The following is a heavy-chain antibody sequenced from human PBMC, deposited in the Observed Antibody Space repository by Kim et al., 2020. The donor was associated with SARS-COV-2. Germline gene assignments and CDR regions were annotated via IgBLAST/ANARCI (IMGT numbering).Heavy chain of an antibody. J-gene: IGHJ4*01. CDR3: AKERYYDFWRTYYFDY. D-gene: IGHD3-3*01. Sequence: GGSLRLSCAASGFTFSSYGMHWVRQAPGKGLEWVAVISYDGSNKYYADSVKGRFTISRDNSKNTLYLQMNSLRAEDTAVYYCAKERYYDFWRTYYFDYWG. CDR2: ISYDGSNK. CDR1: GFTFSSYG. V-gene: IGHV3-30*18.